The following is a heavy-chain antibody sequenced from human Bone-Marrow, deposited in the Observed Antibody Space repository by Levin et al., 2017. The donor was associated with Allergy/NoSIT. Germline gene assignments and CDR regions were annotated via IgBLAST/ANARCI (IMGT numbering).Heavy chain of an antibody. CDR3: VIGEAVADNWFDT. CDR2: IYSGVGA. CDR1: GSSISNYY. Sequence: SETLSLTCTVSGSSISNYYWRWIRQPAGKGLEWIGRIYSGVGATSNPSLKRRVTMSFDTSKNQFSLKVNSVNAADTAVYFCVIGEAVADNWFDTWGQGTLVTVSS. D-gene: IGHD6-19*01. J-gene: IGHJ5*02. V-gene: IGHV4-4*07.